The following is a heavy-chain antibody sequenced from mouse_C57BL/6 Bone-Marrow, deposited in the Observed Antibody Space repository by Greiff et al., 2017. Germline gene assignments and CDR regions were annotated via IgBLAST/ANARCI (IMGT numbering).Heavy chain of an antibody. Sequence: VQLQQSGAELARPGASVKLSCKASGYTFTSYGISWVKQRTGQGLEWIGEIYPRSGNTYYNEKFKGKATLTADKSSSTAYMELRSLTSEDSAVXFWARLDYYGSSQSFYAMDYWGQGTSVTVSS. CDR2: IYPRSGNT. CDR3: ARLDYYGSSQSFYAMDY. CDR1: GYTFTSYG. D-gene: IGHD1-1*01. J-gene: IGHJ4*01. V-gene: IGHV1-81*01.